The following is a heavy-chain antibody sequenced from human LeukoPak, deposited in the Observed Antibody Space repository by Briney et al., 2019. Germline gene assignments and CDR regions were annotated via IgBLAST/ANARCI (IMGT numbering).Heavy chain of an antibody. CDR3: TRTAVAGLDY. V-gene: IGHV3-49*04. Sequence: GGSLRLSCTASGFTVGDYAMSWVRQAPGKGLEWVGFIRSKAYGGTTEYAASVKGRFTISRDDSKSIAYLQMNSLKTEDTAVYYCTRTAVAGLDYWGQGTLVTVSS. CDR1: GFTVGDYA. J-gene: IGHJ4*02. D-gene: IGHD6-19*01. CDR2: IRSKAYGGTT.